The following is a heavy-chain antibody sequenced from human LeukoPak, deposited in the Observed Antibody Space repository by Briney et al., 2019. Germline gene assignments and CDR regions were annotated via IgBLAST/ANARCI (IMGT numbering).Heavy chain of an antibody. CDR3: ARQRGYSYGTQGEADY. Sequence: SVKVSCKASGGTFSSYAISWVRQAPGQGLEWMGGIIPIFGTANHAQKFQGRVTITADESTSTAYMELSSLRSEDTAVYYCARQRGYSYGTQGEADYWGQGTLVTVSS. V-gene: IGHV1-69*13. D-gene: IGHD5-18*01. CDR2: IIPIFGTA. J-gene: IGHJ4*02. CDR1: GGTFSSYA.